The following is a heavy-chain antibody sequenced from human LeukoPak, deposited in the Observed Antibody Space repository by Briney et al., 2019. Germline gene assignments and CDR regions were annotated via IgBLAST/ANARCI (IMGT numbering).Heavy chain of an antibody. Sequence: PSETLSLTCAVYGGSFSGYYWSWIRQPPGKGLEWIGEINHSGSTNYNPSLKSRVTISVDTSKNQSSLKLSSVTAADTAVYYCARGSLTPYYYYGMDVWGQGTTVTVSS. CDR2: INHSGST. CDR1: GGSFSGYY. CDR3: ARGSLTPYYYYGMDV. J-gene: IGHJ6*02. V-gene: IGHV4-34*01. D-gene: IGHD3-9*01.